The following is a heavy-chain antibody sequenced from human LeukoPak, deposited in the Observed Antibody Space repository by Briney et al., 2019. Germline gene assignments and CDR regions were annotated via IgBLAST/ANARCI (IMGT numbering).Heavy chain of an antibody. Sequence: GGSLRLSCAASGFTFSSYSMTWVRQAPGKGLEWVSYISSSSSTIYYADSVKGRFTISRDNAKNSLYLQMNSLRAEDTAVYYCASSVEMATIEEDYWGQGTLVTVSS. J-gene: IGHJ4*02. CDR3: ASSVEMATIEEDY. D-gene: IGHD5-24*01. V-gene: IGHV3-48*01. CDR2: ISSSSSTI. CDR1: GFTFSSYS.